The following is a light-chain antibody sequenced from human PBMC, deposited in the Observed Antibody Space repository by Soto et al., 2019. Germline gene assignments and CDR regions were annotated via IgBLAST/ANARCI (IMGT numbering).Light chain of an antibody. CDR2: GNS. Sequence: SVLTQPPSVSGAPGQRVTISGTGSNSNIGAGYDVHWYQQLPGTAPKLLIYGNSNRPSGVPDRFSGSKSGTSASLTITGLQAEDEADYYCQSYGDSLSGYVFGTGTKVTVL. J-gene: IGLJ1*01. V-gene: IGLV1-40*01. CDR3: QSYGDSLSGYV. CDR1: NSNIGAGYD.